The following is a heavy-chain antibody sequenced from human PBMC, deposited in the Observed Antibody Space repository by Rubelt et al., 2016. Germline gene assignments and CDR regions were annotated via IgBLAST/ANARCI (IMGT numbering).Heavy chain of an antibody. V-gene: IGHV3-74*01. CDR3: AKDLAPRGVGRTY. Sequence: VQLVESGGGLVKPGGSLRLSCAASGFTFSSYWMHWVRQVPGKGLVWVSRINSDGSSTIYADSVKGRFTISRDNAKNTLYMQMNSLRAEDTAVYYCAKDLAPRGVGRTYWGQGTLVTVSS. J-gene: IGHJ4*02. D-gene: IGHD3-10*01. CDR1: GFTFSSYW. CDR2: INSDGSST.